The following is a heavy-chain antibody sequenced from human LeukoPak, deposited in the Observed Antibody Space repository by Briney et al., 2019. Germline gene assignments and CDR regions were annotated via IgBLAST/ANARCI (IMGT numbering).Heavy chain of an antibody. CDR2: IRSKAYGGTT. CDR3: TRSRGRVQLLRYFDY. Sequence: PGGSLRLSCTASGFTFGDYAMSWVRQAPGKGLEWVGFIRSKAYGGTTEYAASAKGRFTISRDDSKSIAYLQMNSLKTEDTAVYYCTRSRGRVQLLRYFDYWGQGTLVTVSS. J-gene: IGHJ4*02. CDR1: GFTFGDYA. D-gene: IGHD2-2*01. V-gene: IGHV3-49*04.